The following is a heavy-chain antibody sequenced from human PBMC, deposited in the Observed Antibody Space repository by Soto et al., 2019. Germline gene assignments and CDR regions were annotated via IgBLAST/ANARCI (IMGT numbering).Heavy chain of an antibody. V-gene: IGHV3-33*01. CDR3: ARERPSTRNYYGMDV. Sequence: GGSLRLSCAASGFTFSSYDMHWVRQAPGKGLEWVAVIWYDGSNKYYADSVKGRFTISRDNSKNTLYLQMNSLRAEDTAVYYCARERPSTRNYYGMDVWGQGTTVTVSS. J-gene: IGHJ6*02. CDR2: IWYDGSNK. CDR1: GFTFSSYD.